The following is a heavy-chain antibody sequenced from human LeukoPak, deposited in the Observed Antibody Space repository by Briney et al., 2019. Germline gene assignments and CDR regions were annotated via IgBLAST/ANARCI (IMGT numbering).Heavy chain of an antibody. J-gene: IGHJ4*02. CDR3: ARGPYPGRWDY. Sequence: SETLSLTCSVYGGSFSCYYWSWIRQPPGKGLEWIGEINHSGSTNYNPSLKSRVTISVDTSKNQFSLKLSSVTAADTAVYYCARGPYPGRWDYWGQGTLVTVSS. CDR1: GGSFSCYY. V-gene: IGHV4-34*01. CDR2: INHSGST. D-gene: IGHD5-24*01.